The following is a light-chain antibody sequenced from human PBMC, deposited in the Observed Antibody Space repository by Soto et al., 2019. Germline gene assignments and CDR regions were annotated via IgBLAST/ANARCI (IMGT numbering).Light chain of an antibody. J-gene: IGLJ2*01. V-gene: IGLV1-47*01. CDR3: AVWDDSLSGRV. CDR2: KNN. Sequence: QSVLTQPPSASGTPGQRVTISCSGSSSNIGSHNIYWYQQLPGTAPQLLIYKNNQRPSGVPDRFSGSKSGTSASLAISGLRSEDEAAYYCAVWDDSLSGRVFGGGTKLTVL. CDR1: SSNIGSHN.